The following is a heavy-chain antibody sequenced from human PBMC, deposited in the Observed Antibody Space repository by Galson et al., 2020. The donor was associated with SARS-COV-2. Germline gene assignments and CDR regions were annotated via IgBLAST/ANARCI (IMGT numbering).Heavy chain of an antibody. V-gene: IGHV4-59*01. CDR1: DGSISGYF. CDR3: ARTPPTGSDYYFDV. J-gene: IGHJ4*02. D-gene: IGHD1-1*01. Sequence: SETLSLTCSVSDGSISGYFWNWVRQPPGKGLEWIGYIYDTGSTNYNPSLKSRVTISVDTSKNHFSLRLTSVTAADTAVYYCARTPPTGSDYYFDVWGQGTLVLASS. CDR2: IYDTGST.